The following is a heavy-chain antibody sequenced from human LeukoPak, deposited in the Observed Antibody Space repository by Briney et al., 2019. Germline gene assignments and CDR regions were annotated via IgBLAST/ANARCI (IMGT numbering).Heavy chain of an antibody. Sequence: PSETLSLTCIVSGDSISNFYWSWVRQSAGKGLEWVGRIYTSGSTNYNPSLKSRVTMPVDTSKNQFSLKLSSVTAADTAVYYCARGVYIAAAQYAYWGQGTLVTVSS. CDR1: GDSISNFY. D-gene: IGHD6-13*01. V-gene: IGHV4-4*07. J-gene: IGHJ4*02. CDR2: IYTSGST. CDR3: ARGVYIAAAQYAY.